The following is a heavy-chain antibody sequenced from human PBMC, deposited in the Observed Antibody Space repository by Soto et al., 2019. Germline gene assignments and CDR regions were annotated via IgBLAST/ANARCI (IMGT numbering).Heavy chain of an antibody. CDR3: VRDGPWTTSVNYYLQC. D-gene: IGHD4-17*01. Sequence: HPGGSLRLSCVASGFTFTSFAINWIRQAPGKSPGRVAGDSHDGTEKTYADSVSGRFAISRDNYKNSVDLQMNSLRVEDSAVYYCVRDGPWTTSVNYYLQCYRQETRVSVTS. V-gene: IGHV3-30*09. CDR2: DSHDGTEK. CDR1: GFTFTSFA. J-gene: IGHJ4*02.